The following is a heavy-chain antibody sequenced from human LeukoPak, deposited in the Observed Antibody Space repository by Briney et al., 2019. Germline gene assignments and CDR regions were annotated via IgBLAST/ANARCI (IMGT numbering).Heavy chain of an antibody. D-gene: IGHD3-16*01. V-gene: IGHV5-51*01. CDR2: IYPGGSET. Sequence: GESLKISCKASSYNFRNYWIGWVRQMPGKGLEWMGIIYPGGSETQYMPSFEGQVTISVDESTSTVYLQWSTLKATDTAMYYCARRNYYDVWFDPWGQGTLVTVSS. CDR1: SYNFRNYW. CDR3: ARRNYYDVWFDP. J-gene: IGHJ5*02.